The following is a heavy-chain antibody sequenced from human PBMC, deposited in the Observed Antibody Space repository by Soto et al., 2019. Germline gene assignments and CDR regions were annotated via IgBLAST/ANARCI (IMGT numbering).Heavy chain of an antibody. J-gene: IGHJ4*02. V-gene: IGHV1-18*01. Sequence: QVHLVQSGAEVKKPGASVKVSCKGSDYIFTTYGITWVRQAPGQGLEWMGWISAHNGNTNYAQKLQGRVTVARDTSTSTAYMVLRNLRSDDTAVYYCARGRYGDYWGQGALVTVSS. CDR3: ARGRYGDY. CDR1: DYIFTTYG. D-gene: IGHD1-1*01. CDR2: ISAHNGNT.